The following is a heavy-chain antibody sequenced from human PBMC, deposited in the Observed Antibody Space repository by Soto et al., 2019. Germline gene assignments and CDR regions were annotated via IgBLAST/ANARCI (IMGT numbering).Heavy chain of an antibody. CDR1: GGSVSSCCNY. D-gene: IGHD6-6*01. J-gene: IGHJ4*02. CDR3: ARGLSSPSATGI. CDR2: IHNSGGT. V-gene: IGHV4-39*01. Sequence: QPQLQESGPGLVKPSETLSLTCTVSGGSVSSCCNYWGWVRQPPGKGLAWIGSIHNSGGTSDNPSLRGRITISVDTPKTQFSLSLPCVTAADTAVYYCARGLSSPSATGIWGQGILVTVSS.